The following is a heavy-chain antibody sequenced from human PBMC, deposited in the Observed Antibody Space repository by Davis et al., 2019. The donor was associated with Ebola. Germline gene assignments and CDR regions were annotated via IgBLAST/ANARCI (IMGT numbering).Heavy chain of an antibody. J-gene: IGHJ4*02. V-gene: IGHV3-30*02. D-gene: IGHD6-6*01. CDR3: TKDGPSSSSDY. Sequence: GGSLRLSCRVSGFTLGDYALNWVRQAPGKGLEWVAFIRHDDSDKNYADSVKGRFTISRDDSKNTVYLQMNGLKTEDTAVYYCTKDGPSSSSDYWGQGTLVTVSS. CDR2: IRHDDSDK. CDR1: GFTLGDYA.